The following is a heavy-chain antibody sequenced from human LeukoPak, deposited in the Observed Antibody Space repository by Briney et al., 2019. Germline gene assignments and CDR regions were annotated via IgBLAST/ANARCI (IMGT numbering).Heavy chain of an antibody. D-gene: IGHD3-10*01. J-gene: IGHJ3*02. V-gene: IGHV4-59*12. Sequence: SETLSLTCTVSGGSISSYYWSWIRQPPGKGLEWIGYIYYSGSTNYNPSLKSRVTISVDTSKNQFSLKLSSVTAADTAMYYCARPRSYGDDAFDIWGQGTMVTVSS. CDR1: GGSISSYY. CDR2: IYYSGST. CDR3: ARPRSYGDDAFDI.